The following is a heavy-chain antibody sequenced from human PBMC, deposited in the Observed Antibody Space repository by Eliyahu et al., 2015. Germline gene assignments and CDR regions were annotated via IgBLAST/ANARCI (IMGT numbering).Heavy chain of an antibody. CDR3: ARDLTFYYGMDV. CDR1: GYTFTSYD. J-gene: IGHJ6*04. D-gene: IGHD2/OR15-2a*01. V-gene: IGHV1-8*01. CDR2: MNPNSGNT. Sequence: QVQLVQSGAEVKKPXASVKVSCKAXGYTFTSYDXNWVRQATGQGLEWXGXMNPNSGNTGYAQKFQGRVTMTRNTSISTAYMELSSLRSEDTAVYYCARDLTFYYGMDVWGKGTTVTVSS.